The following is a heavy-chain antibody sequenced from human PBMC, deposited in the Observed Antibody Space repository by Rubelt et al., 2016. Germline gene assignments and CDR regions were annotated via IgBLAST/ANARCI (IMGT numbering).Heavy chain of an antibody. Sequence: QVQLVQSGAEVKKPGASVKVSCKASGYTFTDYFIHWVRQAPGQGLEWMGWINPNSGGTNSAKKFQGRATMTRDASVSTAYMELTRMRFADTARDDWARDRVVVPSVPGYSWGQGTPVTVSS. D-gene: IGHD2-2*01. CDR3: ARDRVVVPSVPGYS. CDR1: GYTFTDYF. V-gene: IGHV1-2*02. CDR2: INPNSGGT. J-gene: IGHJ4*02.